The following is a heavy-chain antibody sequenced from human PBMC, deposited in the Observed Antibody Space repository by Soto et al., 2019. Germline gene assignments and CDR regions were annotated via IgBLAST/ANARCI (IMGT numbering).Heavy chain of an antibody. D-gene: IGHD3-10*02. CDR3: ASVRGGYYYGMXV. CDR2: IYHSGST. CDR1: GGSISSSNW. V-gene: IGHV4-4*02. Sequence: PSETLSLTCAVSGGSISSSNWWSWVRQPPGKGLEWIGEIYHSGSTKYNPSLKSRVTISVDKSKNQFSLKLSSVTAADTAVYYCASVRGGYYYGMXVWSQGNTVTVS. J-gene: IGHJ6*02.